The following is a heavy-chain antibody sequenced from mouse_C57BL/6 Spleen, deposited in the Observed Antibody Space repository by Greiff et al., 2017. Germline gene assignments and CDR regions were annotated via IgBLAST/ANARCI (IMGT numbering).Heavy chain of an antibody. CDR1: GFTFSSYA. V-gene: IGHV5-4*03. CDR3: ARGGTYGSRNYAMDY. J-gene: IGHJ4*01. Sequence: EVKLMESGGGLVKPGGSLKLSCAASGFTFSSYAMSWVRQTPEKRLEWVATISDGGSYTYYPDNVKGRFTISRDNAKNNLYLQMSHLKSEDTAMYYCARGGTYGSRNYAMDYWGQGTSVTVSS. D-gene: IGHD1-1*01. CDR2: ISDGGSYT.